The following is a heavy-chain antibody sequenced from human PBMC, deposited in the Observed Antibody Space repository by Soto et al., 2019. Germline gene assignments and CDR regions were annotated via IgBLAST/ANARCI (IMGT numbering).Heavy chain of an antibody. V-gene: IGHV4-59*01. Sequence: QVQLEESGPGLVKPSETLSLTCVVSGGSLSTYLWSWIRQPPGKGLEWIGAVYYNGSASYNPSLKSRVSISVDTSKKHLSLTLRSATAADTAVYYCARSFFPWGRGTLVTVSS. CDR3: ARSFFP. CDR1: GGSLSTYL. CDR2: VYYNGSA. J-gene: IGHJ5*02.